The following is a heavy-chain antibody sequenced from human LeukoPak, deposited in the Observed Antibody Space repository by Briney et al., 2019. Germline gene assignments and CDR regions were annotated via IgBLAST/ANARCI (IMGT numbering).Heavy chain of an antibody. Sequence: PGGSLRLSCAASGFTVITNDMTWVRQAPGKGLEWVSVLYSDGNTKYAGSVQGRFTISRDNSKNTLYLEMNSLSPDDTAVYYCARGVEPLAANTLAYWGQGTLVTVPS. CDR1: GFTVITND. CDR3: ARGVEPLAANTLAY. V-gene: IGHV3-53*01. CDR2: LYSDGNT. D-gene: IGHD1-14*01. J-gene: IGHJ4*02.